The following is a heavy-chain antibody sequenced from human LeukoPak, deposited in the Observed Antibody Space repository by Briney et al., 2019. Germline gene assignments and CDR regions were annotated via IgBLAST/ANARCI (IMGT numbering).Heavy chain of an antibody. J-gene: IGHJ4*02. D-gene: IGHD3-10*01. CDR1: GGSFSAYS. Sequence: SETLSLTCAVYGGSFSAYSWSWIRQPPGKGLEWIGEINHSGSTNYNASLKSRLTISVDTSKNQFSLKLSSVTAADTAVYYCARVGPYKIAMVRGIMGYFDSWGQGNLVTVSS. CDR3: ARVGPYKIAMVRGIMGYFDS. V-gene: IGHV4-34*01. CDR2: INHSGST.